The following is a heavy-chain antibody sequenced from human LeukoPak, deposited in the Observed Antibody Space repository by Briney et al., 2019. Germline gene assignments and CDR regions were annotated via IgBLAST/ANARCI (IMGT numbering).Heavy chain of an antibody. V-gene: IGHV4-34*01. Sequence: SETLSLTCAVYGGSFRGYYWSWIRQPPGKGLEWIGEINHSGSTNYNPSLKSRVTISVDTSKNQFSLKLSSVTAADTAVYYCARGTSTVTATDAFDIWGQGTMVTVSS. CDR1: GGSFRGYY. CDR2: INHSGST. D-gene: IGHD4-17*01. J-gene: IGHJ3*02. CDR3: ARGTSTVTATDAFDI.